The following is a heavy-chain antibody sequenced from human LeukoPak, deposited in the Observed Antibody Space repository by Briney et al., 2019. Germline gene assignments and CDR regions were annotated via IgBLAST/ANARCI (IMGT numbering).Heavy chain of an antibody. CDR1: GFTFSNYS. J-gene: IGHJ4*02. Sequence: GGSLRLSCAASGFTFSNYSINWVRQAPGKGLEWVSYISSSSTISYADSVKGRFTISRDNANNSLYLQMNSLRDEDTAVYYCARGGTSSSLAYWGQGTLVTVSS. D-gene: IGHD4-23*01. V-gene: IGHV3-48*02. CDR3: ARGGTSSSLAY. CDR2: ISSSSTI.